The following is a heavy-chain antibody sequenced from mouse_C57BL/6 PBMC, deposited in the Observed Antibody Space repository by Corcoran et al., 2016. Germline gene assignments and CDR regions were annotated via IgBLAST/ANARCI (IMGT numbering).Heavy chain of an antibody. CDR1: GYTFTDYY. V-gene: IGHV1-26*01. CDR3: ARNYYGYDGDYAMDY. D-gene: IGHD2-2*01. CDR2: INPNNGGT. J-gene: IGHJ4*01. Sequence: EVQLQQSGPELVKPGASVKISCKASGYTFTDYYMNWVKQSHGKSLEWIGDINPNNGGTSYNQKFKGKATLTVDKSSSTAYMELRSLTSEDSAVYYCARNYYGYDGDYAMDYWGQGTSVTVSS.